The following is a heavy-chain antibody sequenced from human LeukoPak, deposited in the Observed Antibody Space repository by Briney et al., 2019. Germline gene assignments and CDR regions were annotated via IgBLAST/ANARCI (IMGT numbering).Heavy chain of an antibody. CDR3: ARDEALGVDY. D-gene: IGHD3-3*02. CDR2: IKQDGSEK. Sequence: QTGGSLRLSCAASGSTFSSYWMSWVRQAPGKGLEWVANIKQDGSEKYYVDSVKGRFTISRDNAKNSLYLQMNSLRAEDTAVYYCARDEALGVDYWGQGTLVTVSS. V-gene: IGHV3-7*01. J-gene: IGHJ4*02. CDR1: GSTFSSYW.